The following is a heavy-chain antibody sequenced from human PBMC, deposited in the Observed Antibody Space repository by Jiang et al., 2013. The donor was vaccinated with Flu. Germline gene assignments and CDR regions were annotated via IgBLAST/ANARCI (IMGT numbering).Heavy chain of an antibody. CDR2: MNPNSGNT. D-gene: IGHD2-8*01. J-gene: IGHJ5*02. CDR1: GYTFTSYD. CDR3: ARAKGYCTNGVCYYNWFDP. Sequence: SGAEVKKPGASVKVSCKASGYTFTSYDINWVRQATGQGLEWMGWMNPNSGNTGYAQKFQGRVTMTRNTSISTAYMELSSLRSEDTAVYYCARAKGYCTNGVCYYNWFDPWGQGTLVTVSS. V-gene: IGHV1-8*01.